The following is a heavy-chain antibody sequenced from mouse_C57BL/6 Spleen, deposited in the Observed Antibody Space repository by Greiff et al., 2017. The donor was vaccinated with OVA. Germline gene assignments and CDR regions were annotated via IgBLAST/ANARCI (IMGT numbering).Heavy chain of an antibody. V-gene: IGHV1-69*01. D-gene: IGHD1-3*01. J-gene: IGHJ2*01. CDR1: GYTFTSYW. Sequence: QVQLQQSGAELVMPGASVKLSCKASGYTFTSYWMHWVKQRPGQGLEWIGEIDPSDSYTHYNQKFKGKATLTVDKSSSTADMQLSSLKSEDSAVYSCARLGDNHFAYWGQGTTVTVSS. CDR2: IDPSDSYT. CDR3: ARLGDNHFAY.